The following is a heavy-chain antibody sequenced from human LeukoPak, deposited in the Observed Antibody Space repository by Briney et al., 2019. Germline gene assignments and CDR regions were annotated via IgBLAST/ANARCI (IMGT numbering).Heavy chain of an antibody. V-gene: IGHV5-51*01. J-gene: IGHJ3*02. CDR1: GXSFTSYC. Sequence: GESLKISFKGSGXSFTSYCIGWVRQMPGRGLEWMGIIYPGDSDTRYSPSFQGQVTISADKSISTASLQWSSLKASDTAMYYCARQVSQQRAFDIWGQGTMVTVSS. D-gene: IGHD6-6*01. CDR2: IYPGDSDT. CDR3: ARQVSQQRAFDI.